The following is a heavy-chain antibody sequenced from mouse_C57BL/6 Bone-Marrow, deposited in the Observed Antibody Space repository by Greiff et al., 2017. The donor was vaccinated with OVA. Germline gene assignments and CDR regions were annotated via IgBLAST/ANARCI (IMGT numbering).Heavy chain of an antibody. J-gene: IGHJ3*01. D-gene: IGHD2-4*01. V-gene: IGHV5-9*01. CDR2: ISGGGGNT. Sequence: EVQVVESGGGLVKPGGSLKLSCAASGFTFSSYTMSWVRQTPEKRLEWVATISGGGGNTYYPDSVKGRFTISRDNAKNTLYLQMSSLRSEDTALYYCASLYYDLLLAYWGQGTLVTVSA. CDR3: ASLYYDLLLAY. CDR1: GFTFSSYT.